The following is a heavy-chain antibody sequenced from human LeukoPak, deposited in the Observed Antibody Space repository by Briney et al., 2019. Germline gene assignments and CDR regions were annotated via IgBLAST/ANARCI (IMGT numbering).Heavy chain of an antibody. CDR1: GFSFSTYW. Sequence: PGGSLRLFCAASGFSFSTYWMHWVRQVRGKGPVWVARINSDGSNTIYTDSVKGRFTISRDNPKNTLYLQMNSLTAEDTAVYYCASGVVIWLGNAFDLWGQGTMVTVSS. J-gene: IGHJ3*01. D-gene: IGHD3-10*01. CDR3: ASGVVIWLGNAFDL. CDR2: INSDGSNT. V-gene: IGHV3-74*01.